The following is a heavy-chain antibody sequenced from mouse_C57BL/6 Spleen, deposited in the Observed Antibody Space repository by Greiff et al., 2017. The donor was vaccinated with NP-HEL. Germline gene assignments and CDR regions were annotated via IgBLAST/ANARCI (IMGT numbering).Heavy chain of an antibody. CDR1: GYTFTDYN. V-gene: IGHV1-22*01. CDR2: INPNNGGT. Sequence: VQLQQSGPELVKPGASVKLSCKASGYTFTDYNMHWVKQSPGKSLEWIGYINPNNGGTSYNQKFKGKATLTVNKSSSTAYMELRSLTSEESAVYYCARGVSWYFDVWGTGTTVTVSS. CDR3: ARGVSWYFDV. J-gene: IGHJ1*03.